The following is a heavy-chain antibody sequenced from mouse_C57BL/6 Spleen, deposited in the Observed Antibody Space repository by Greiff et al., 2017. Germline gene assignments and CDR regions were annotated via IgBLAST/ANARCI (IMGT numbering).Heavy chain of an antibody. D-gene: IGHD2-4*01. CDR2: IDPSDSET. J-gene: IGHJ2*01. V-gene: IGHV1-52*01. CDR1: GYTFTSYW. CDR3: ARRVYYDYFDY. Sequence: VQLQQPGAELVRPGSSVKLSCKASGYTFTSYWMHWVKQRPIQGLEWIGNIDPSDSETHYNQKFKDKATLTVDKSSSTAYMKLSSLTSEDSAVYYCARRVYYDYFDYWGQGTTLTVSS.